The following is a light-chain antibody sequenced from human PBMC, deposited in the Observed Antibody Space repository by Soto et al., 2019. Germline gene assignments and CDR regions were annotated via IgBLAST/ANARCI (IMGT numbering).Light chain of an antibody. CDR1: SSDVGSYNL. CDR2: EVS. CDR3: CSYAGSSTYV. V-gene: IGLV2-23*02. J-gene: IGLJ1*01. Sequence: QSALTKPASVSGLPGQSITISCTGTSSDVGSYNLVSWYQQHPGKAPKLMIYEVSKRPSGVSNRFSGSKSGNTASLTISGLQAEDEADYYCCSYAGSSTYVFGTGTKVTVL.